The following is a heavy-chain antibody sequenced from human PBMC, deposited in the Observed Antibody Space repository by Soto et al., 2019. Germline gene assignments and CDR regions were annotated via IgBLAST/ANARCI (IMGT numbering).Heavy chain of an antibody. V-gene: IGHV1-18*04. CDR2: ISAYNGNT. CDR1: GYTFTSYG. D-gene: IGHD3-22*01. Sequence: ASVKVSCKASGYTFTSYGISWVRQAPGQGLEWMGWISAYNGNTNYAQKLQGRVTMTTDTSTSTAYMELRSLRSDDTAVYYCARVRITMIVVVSAFDIWGQGTMVTVSS. CDR3: ARVRITMIVVVSAFDI. J-gene: IGHJ3*02.